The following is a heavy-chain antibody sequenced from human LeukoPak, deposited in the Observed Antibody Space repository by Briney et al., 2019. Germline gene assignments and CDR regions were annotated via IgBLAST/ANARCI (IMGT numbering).Heavy chain of an antibody. CDR2: IKQDGSEK. CDR3: ARSDYELEQRYFDY. V-gene: IGHV3-7*03. CDR1: GFTFSSYA. Sequence: GGSLRLSCAASGFTFSSYAMSWVRQAPGKGLEWVANIKQDGSEKYYVDSVKGRFTISRDNAKNSLYLQMNSLRAEDTAVYYCARSDYELEQRYFDYWGQGTLVTVSS. J-gene: IGHJ4*02. D-gene: IGHD1/OR15-1a*01.